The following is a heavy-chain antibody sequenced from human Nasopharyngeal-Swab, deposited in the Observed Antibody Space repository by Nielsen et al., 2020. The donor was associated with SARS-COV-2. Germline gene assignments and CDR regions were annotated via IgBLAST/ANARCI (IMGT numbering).Heavy chain of an antibody. CDR3: ARFRTGFYGSDYYYGFDV. J-gene: IGHJ6*02. V-gene: IGHV4-34*01. CDR1: GGSFSGYY. Sequence: SETLSLTCAVYGGSFSGYYWSWIRQPPGKGLEWIGEINHSGSTNYNPSLKSRLTISIDTSKNQFSLYLSSATAADTAVYYCARFRTGFYGSDYYYGFDVWGQGTTVTVSS. CDR2: INHSGST. D-gene: IGHD3/OR15-3a*01.